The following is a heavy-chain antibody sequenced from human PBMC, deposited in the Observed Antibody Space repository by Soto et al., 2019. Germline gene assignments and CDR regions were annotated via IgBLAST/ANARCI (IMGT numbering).Heavy chain of an antibody. V-gene: IGHV3-23*01. CDR3: AKLGSSSWSPHYYFDY. Sequence: EVQVLDSGGGLVQPGGSLRLSCAASGFTFYNYAMGWVRQAPGKGLEWVSAITGTGSDPYYVDSVKGRFTVSRENSENTLYLQMNSLRAEDTAIYYCAKLGSSSWSPHYYFDYWGQGTLVTVSS. D-gene: IGHD2-2*01. CDR1: GFTFYNYA. J-gene: IGHJ4*02. CDR2: ITGTGSDP.